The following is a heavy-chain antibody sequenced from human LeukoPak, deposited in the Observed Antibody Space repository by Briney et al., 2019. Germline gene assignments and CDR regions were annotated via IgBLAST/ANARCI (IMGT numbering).Heavy chain of an antibody. Sequence: GASVKVSCKAAGYTFTSYGISWVRQAPGQGLEWMGWISAYNGNTNYAQKLQGRVTMTTDTSTSTAYMELRSLRSDDTAVYYCARGGLWFGDNLWFDPWGQGTLVTVSS. J-gene: IGHJ5*02. D-gene: IGHD3-10*01. CDR2: ISAYNGNT. V-gene: IGHV1-18*01. CDR1: GYTFTSYG. CDR3: ARGGLWFGDNLWFDP.